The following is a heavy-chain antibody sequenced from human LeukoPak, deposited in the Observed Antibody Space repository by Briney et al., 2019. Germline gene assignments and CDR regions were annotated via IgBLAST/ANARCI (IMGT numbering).Heavy chain of an antibody. CDR2: ISSSGSTI. CDR3: ASIGITTNWFDP. Sequence: PGGSLRLSCAASGFTFSDYYMSWIRQAAGKGLEWVSYISSSGSTIYYADSVKGRFTISRDNAKNSLYLQMNSLRAGDTAVYYCASIGITTNWFDPWGQGTLVTVSS. J-gene: IGHJ5*02. CDR1: GFTFSDYY. V-gene: IGHV3-11*01. D-gene: IGHD1-20*01.